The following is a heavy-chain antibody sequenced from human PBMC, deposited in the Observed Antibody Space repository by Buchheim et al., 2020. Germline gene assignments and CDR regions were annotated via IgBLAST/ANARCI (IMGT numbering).Heavy chain of an antibody. V-gene: IGHV3-30*03. J-gene: IGHJ1*01. CDR1: GFTFSSYG. CDR2: ISYDGSNK. Sequence: QVQLVESGGGVVQPGRSLRLSCAASGFTFSSYGMHWVRQAPGKGLEWVAVISYDGSNKYYADSVKGRFTISRDNSKNTLYLQMNSLRAEDTAVYYCATWYSSGWLEYFQHWGQGTL. CDR3: ATWYSSGWLEYFQH. D-gene: IGHD6-19*01.